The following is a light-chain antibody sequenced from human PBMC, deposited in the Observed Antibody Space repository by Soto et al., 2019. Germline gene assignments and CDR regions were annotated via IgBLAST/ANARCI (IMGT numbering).Light chain of an antibody. Sequence: EIQLTQSPSTLSLSPGERATLSCRASQSVGNLLGWYQQKPGQAPKLLIFDATNMATGTPPRFSGSGSGTDFSLTISSLEPADYAIYYCQQRNFRPEITFGGGTKVEI. CDR1: QSVGNL. J-gene: IGKJ4*01. CDR2: DAT. V-gene: IGKV3-11*01. CDR3: QQRNFRPEIT.